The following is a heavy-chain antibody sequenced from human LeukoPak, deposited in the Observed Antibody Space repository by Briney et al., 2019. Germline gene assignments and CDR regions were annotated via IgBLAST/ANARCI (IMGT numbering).Heavy chain of an antibody. J-gene: IGHJ4*02. D-gene: IGHD3-3*01. CDR3: ARDRNTDFWSGYYTNYFDY. Sequence: GGSLRLSCAASGFTFSSYGMHWVRQAPGKGLEWVAFIRYDGNNKYYADSVKGRFTISRDNSKNTLYLQMNSLRAEDTAVYYCARDRNTDFWSGYYTNYFDYWGQGTLVTVSS. V-gene: IGHV3-30*02. CDR1: GFTFSSYG. CDR2: IRYDGNNK.